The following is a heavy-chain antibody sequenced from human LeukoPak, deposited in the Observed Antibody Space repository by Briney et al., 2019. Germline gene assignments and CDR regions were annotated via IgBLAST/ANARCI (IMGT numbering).Heavy chain of an antibody. J-gene: IGHJ6*02. V-gene: IGHV3-7*03. CDR2: INPGGSEI. CDR3: TRDLAPVSRPRMDV. CDR1: GFSFSSYY. D-gene: IGHD5/OR15-5a*01. Sequence: QAGGSLRLSCAASGFSFSSYYVRWVRRARGRGLEWVALINPGGSEIYYVDSVKGRFTMSRDNARDSLYLQMDSRRDDDRAMYFCTRDLAPVSRPRMDVWGQGTTVTVSS.